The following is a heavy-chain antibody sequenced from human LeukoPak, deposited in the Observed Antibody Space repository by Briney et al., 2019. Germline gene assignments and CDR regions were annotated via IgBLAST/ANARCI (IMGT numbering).Heavy chain of an antibody. D-gene: IGHD6-13*01. V-gene: IGHV3-48*03. CDR3: AKKGSRIAAAGPYFDY. CDR1: GFTFSSYE. CDR2: INSRGSTI. J-gene: IGHJ4*02. Sequence: GGSLRLSCAASGFTFSSYEMNWVRQAPGKGLEWVSYINSRGSTIYYADSVKGRLTISRDNAKNSLYLQMNSLRAEDTAVYYCAKKGSRIAAAGPYFDYWGQGTLVTVSS.